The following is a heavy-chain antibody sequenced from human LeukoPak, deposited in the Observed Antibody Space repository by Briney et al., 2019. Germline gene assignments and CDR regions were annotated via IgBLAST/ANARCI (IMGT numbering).Heavy chain of an antibody. J-gene: IGHJ4*02. CDR3: ARARSAAGNFDY. CDR1: GGSISSGAYY. V-gene: IGHV4-31*03. Sequence: SQTLSLTCTVSGGSISSGAYYWSWIRQHPGRGLEWIGYIYYSGSTYYSPSLKSRVTISADTSKNQFSLTLSSVTAADTAVYYCARARSAAGNFDYWGQGTLVTVSS. CDR2: IYYSGST. D-gene: IGHD6-13*01.